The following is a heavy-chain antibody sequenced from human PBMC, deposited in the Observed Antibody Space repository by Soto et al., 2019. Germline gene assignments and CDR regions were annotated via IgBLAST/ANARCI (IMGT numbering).Heavy chain of an antibody. D-gene: IGHD3-3*01. J-gene: IGHJ4*02. CDR3: ARGLYYDFWSGYSVGGDFDY. CDR1: GYTFTSYD. V-gene: IGHV1-8*01. Sequence: ASVKVSCKASGYTFTSYDINWVRQATGQGLEWMGWMNPNSGNTGYAQKFQGRVTMTRNTSISTAYMELSSLRSEDTAVYYCARGLYYDFWSGYSVGGDFDYWGQGTLVTVS. CDR2: MNPNSGNT.